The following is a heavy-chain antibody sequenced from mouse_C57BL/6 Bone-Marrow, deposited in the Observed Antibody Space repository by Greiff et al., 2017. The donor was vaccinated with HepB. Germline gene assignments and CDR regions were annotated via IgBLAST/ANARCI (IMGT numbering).Heavy chain of an antibody. CDR2: INPYNGDT. J-gene: IGHJ2*01. V-gene: IGHV1-20*01. Sequence: EVKLEESGPELVKPGDSVKISCKASGYSFTGYFMNWVMQSHGKSLEWIGRINPYNGDTFYNQKFKGKATLTVDKSSSTAHMELRSLTSEDSAVYYCAREVYSPFDYWGQGTTLTVSS. CDR1: GYSFTGYF. D-gene: IGHD2-12*01. CDR3: AREVYSPFDY.